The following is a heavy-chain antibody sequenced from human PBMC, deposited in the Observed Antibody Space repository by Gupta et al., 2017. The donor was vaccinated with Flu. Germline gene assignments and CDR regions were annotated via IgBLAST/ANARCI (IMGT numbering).Heavy chain of an antibody. V-gene: IGHV3-7*01. CDR2: IKEDGSEI. J-gene: IGHJ4*02. CDR3: AYSGSYFDY. Sequence: WVANIKEDGSEIHYVDSVKGRFTISRDNAKNSLYLEMNSLRVEDTAVYYCAYSGSYFDYWGQGSLVTVSS. D-gene: IGHD1-26*01.